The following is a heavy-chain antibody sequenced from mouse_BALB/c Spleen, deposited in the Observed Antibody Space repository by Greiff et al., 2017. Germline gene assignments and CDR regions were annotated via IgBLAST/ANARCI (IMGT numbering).Heavy chain of an antibody. CDR1: GDSITSGY. CDR2: ISYSGST. V-gene: IGHV3-8*02. Sequence: EVKLQESGPSLVKPSQTLSLTCSVTGDSITSGYWNWIRKFPGNKLEYMGYISYSGSTYYNPSLKSRISITRDTSKNQYYLQLNSVTTEDTATYYCAFRGLRAHYFDYWGQGTTLTVSS. CDR3: AFRGLRAHYFDY. J-gene: IGHJ2*01. D-gene: IGHD2-4*01.